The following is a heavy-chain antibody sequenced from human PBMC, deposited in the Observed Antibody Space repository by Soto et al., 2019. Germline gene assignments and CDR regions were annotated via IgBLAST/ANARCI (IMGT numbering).Heavy chain of an antibody. D-gene: IGHD6-6*01. CDR3: AREGSSSASRSNWFDP. V-gene: IGHV1-69*13. Sequence: EASVKVSCKASGGTFSSYAISWVRQAPGQGLEWMGGIIPIFGTANYAQKFQGRVTITADESTSTAYMELSSLRSEDTAVYYCAREGSSSASRSNWFDPWGQGTLVTVSS. J-gene: IGHJ5*02. CDR2: IIPIFGTA. CDR1: GGTFSSYA.